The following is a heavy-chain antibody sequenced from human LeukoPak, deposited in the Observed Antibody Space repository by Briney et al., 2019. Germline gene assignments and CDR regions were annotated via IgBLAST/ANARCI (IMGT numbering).Heavy chain of an antibody. CDR1: GGSISSYY. Sequence: SETLSLTCTVSGGSISSYYWSWIRQPAGKGLEWIGRIYTSGSTNFNPSLKSRVTISVDKSKNQFSLKLSSVTAADTAVYYCARAGSIAAAADWGQGTLVTVSS. CDR3: ARAGSIAAAAD. CDR2: IYTSGST. D-gene: IGHD6-13*01. V-gene: IGHV4-4*07. J-gene: IGHJ4*02.